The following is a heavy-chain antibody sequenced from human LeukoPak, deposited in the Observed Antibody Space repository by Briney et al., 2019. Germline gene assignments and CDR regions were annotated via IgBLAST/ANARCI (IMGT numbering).Heavy chain of an antibody. CDR3: ARGYCSGGSCYFDY. J-gene: IGHJ4*02. D-gene: IGHD2-15*01. CDR1: GFTFSTYS. Sequence: GGCLRLSCPASGFTFSTYSMNWVRQARGRGREWFSYISDTSRTIYYADSVKGRFTISRDNAENSLYLQMNRLKAEDTAVYFCARGYCSGGSCYFDYWGQGTLVTVSS. CDR2: ISDTSRTI. V-gene: IGHV3-48*04.